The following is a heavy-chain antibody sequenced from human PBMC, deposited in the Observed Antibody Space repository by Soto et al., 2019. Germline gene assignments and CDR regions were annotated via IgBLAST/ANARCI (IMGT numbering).Heavy chain of an antibody. CDR3: ARFVRSCSGTTCYTRADV. CDR2: IYSSGST. Sequence: SETLSLTCTVSGGSVSSDTHYWSWIRQPPGKRLERIGFIYSSGSTNYNPSLKSRVTMSVDTSKNQFSLKLRSVIVADTAVYHCARFVRSCSGTTCYTRADVWGQGTTVTVSS. D-gene: IGHD2-2*02. V-gene: IGHV4-61*01. J-gene: IGHJ6*02. CDR1: GGSVSSDTHY.